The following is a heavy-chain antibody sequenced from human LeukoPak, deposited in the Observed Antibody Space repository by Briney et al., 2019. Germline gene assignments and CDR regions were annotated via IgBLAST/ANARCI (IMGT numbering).Heavy chain of an antibody. CDR1: GFTFSSYL. J-gene: IGHJ4*02. V-gene: IGHV3-7*04. D-gene: IGHD3-3*01. Sequence: PGGSLRLSPAASGFTFSSYLMSWVPQGPGKGLEWGANIKQDGSEKYYVDSVKGRVTISRDNAKNSLYLQMNTLRAEDTAVYYCARVSYDFWRGYQNFDYWGQGTLVTVSS. CDR3: ARVSYDFWRGYQNFDY. CDR2: IKQDGSEK.